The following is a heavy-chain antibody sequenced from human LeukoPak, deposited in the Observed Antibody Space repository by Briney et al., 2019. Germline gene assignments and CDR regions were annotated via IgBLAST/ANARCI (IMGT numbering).Heavy chain of an antibody. V-gene: IGHV1-69*13. CDR1: GGTFSSYA. CDR3: ARVKDAAAIYWGYYYYYGMDV. Sequence: ASVKVSCKASGGTFSSYAISWVRQAPGQGLEWMGGIIPIFGTANYAQKFQGRVTITADESTSTAYMELSSLRSEDTAVYYCARVKDAAAIYWGYYYYYGMDVWGQGTTVTVSS. J-gene: IGHJ6*02. CDR2: IIPIFGTA. D-gene: IGHD2-2*01.